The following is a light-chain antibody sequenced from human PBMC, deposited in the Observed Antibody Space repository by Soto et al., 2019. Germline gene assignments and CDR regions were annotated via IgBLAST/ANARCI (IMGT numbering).Light chain of an antibody. CDR1: QSVSSSY. V-gene: IGKV3-20*01. Sequence: EIVLTQSPGTLSLSPGERATLSCRASQSVSSSYLVWYQQKPGQAPRLLNYAASTRATGIPDRFSGSGSGTDFTLTIGRLDPEDFAVYYCQQYGSSPWTFGQGTKVDIK. CDR3: QQYGSSPWT. J-gene: IGKJ1*01. CDR2: AAS.